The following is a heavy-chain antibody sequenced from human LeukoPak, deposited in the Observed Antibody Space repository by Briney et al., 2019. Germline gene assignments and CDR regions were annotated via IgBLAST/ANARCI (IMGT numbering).Heavy chain of an antibody. CDR2: IYHSGST. CDR3: ARSVSFLSSSWYPPASGFDP. D-gene: IGHD6-13*01. CDR1: GGSISSYY. Sequence: SETLSLTCTVSGGSISSYYWSWIRQPPGKGLEWIGYIYHSGSTNYNPSLKSRVTISVDTSKNQFSLKLSSVTAADTAVYYCARSVSFLSSSWYPPASGFDPWGQGTLVTVSS. V-gene: IGHV4-59*01. J-gene: IGHJ5*02.